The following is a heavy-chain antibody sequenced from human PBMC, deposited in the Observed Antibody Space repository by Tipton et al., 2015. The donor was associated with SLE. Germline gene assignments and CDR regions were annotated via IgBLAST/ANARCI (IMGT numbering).Heavy chain of an antibody. CDR1: GFTFTKYA. Sequence: SLRLSCAASGFTFTKYAMTWVRQAPGKGLEWVSSISGSDGTDGTTYYADSVKGRFTISRDNSKNTVYLQMNSVRVEDTAIYYCARRNSESGAFDIWGQGTLVTVSS. D-gene: IGHD3-10*01. CDR3: ARRNSESGAFDI. CDR2: ISGSDGTDGTT. J-gene: IGHJ3*02. V-gene: IGHV3-23*01.